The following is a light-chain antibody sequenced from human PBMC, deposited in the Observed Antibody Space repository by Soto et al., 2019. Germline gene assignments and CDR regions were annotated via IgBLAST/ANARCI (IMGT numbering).Light chain of an antibody. CDR1: QSISSSY. V-gene: IGKV3-20*01. CDR3: QQYRSAPRGT. J-gene: IGKJ1*01. Sequence: EIVMTQSPATLSVSPGEGATLSCRASQSISSSYLAWYPHNPGRAPRPLIYAASTRATGIPDSFSGSGSGTDFTFPIRRLEPEDSSVYYCQQYRSAPRGTFGRGTKVAIK. CDR2: AAS.